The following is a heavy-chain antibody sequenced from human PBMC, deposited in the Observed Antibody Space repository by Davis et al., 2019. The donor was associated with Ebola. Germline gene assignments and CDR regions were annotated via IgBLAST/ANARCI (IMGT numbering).Heavy chain of an antibody. D-gene: IGHD3-22*01. J-gene: IGHJ4*02. CDR3: AKGHYYDSSDNGY. Sequence: PGGSLRLSCAASGFTFSSHSMNWVRQAPGKGLEWVSSITSNGYIYYADSVKGRFTISRDNAKSSLYLQMNSLRAEDTAVYYCAKGHYYDSSDNGYWGQGTLVTVSS. V-gene: IGHV3-21*01. CDR1: GFTFSSHS. CDR2: ITSNGYI.